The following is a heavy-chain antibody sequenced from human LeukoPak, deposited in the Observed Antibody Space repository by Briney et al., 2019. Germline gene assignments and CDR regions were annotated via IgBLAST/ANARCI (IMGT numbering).Heavy chain of an antibody. J-gene: IGHJ6*03. CDR2: IYTSGST. CDR3: ARVIRSTTEYYYYMDV. D-gene: IGHD4-17*01. Sequence: SETLSLTCTVSGGSISSYYWSWIRQPAGKGLEWIGRIYTSGSTNYNPSLKSRVTMSVDTSKNQFSLKLSSVTAADAAVYYCARVIRSTTEYYYYMDVWGKGTTVTVSS. CDR1: GGSISSYY. V-gene: IGHV4-4*07.